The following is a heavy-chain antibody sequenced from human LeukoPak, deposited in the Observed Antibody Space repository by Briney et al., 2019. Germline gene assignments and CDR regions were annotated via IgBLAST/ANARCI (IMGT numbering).Heavy chain of an antibody. CDR2: INPSGGST. CDR3: ARDSTYYYDSSGSPLDY. Sequence: ASVKVSCKASGYTLTSYYMHWVRQAPGQGLEWMGIINPSGGSTSYAQKFQGRVTMTRDMSTSTVYMELSSLRSEDTAVYYCARDSTYYYDSSGSPLDYWGQGTLVTVSS. D-gene: IGHD3-22*01. J-gene: IGHJ4*02. V-gene: IGHV1-46*01. CDR1: GYTLTSYY.